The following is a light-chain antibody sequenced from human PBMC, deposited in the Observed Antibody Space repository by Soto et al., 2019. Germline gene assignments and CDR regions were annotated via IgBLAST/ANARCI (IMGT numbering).Light chain of an antibody. CDR1: QNIYSN. J-gene: IGKJ1*01. Sequence: ILMTQSPASLSVSPGERATLSCRASQNIYSNIAWYQQRPGQAPRLLIYRASTRATGVPARFSGSGSGTEFPLIISRLQSEDFTVYSCLQYHNLWAFGQGTKVEIK. V-gene: IGKV3-15*01. CDR3: LQYHNLWA. CDR2: RAS.